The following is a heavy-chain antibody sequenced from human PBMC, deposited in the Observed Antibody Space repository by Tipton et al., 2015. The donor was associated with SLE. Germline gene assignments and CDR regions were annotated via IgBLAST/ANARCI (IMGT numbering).Heavy chain of an antibody. Sequence: SLRLSCATSGFTFSTYYMHWVRQVPGKGPVWVSWINTDGSTTTYAGPVKGRFTVSRDNAKGMLYWQINSLRGEHTAVYYCVSDWLGPNGFHPGYSWDPGTLVTFSS. V-gene: IGHV3-74*01. CDR1: GFTFSTYY. D-gene: IGHD5-12*01. J-gene: IGHJ4*02. CDR3: VSDWLGPNGFHPGYS. CDR2: INTDGSTT.